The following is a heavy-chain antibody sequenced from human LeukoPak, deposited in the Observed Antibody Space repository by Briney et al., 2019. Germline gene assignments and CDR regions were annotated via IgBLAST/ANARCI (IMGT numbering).Heavy chain of an antibody. CDR3: ARGPPGYSYGYYFDY. J-gene: IGHJ4*02. CDR1: GVSISNYY. V-gene: IGHV4-59*01. CDR2: IYYSGST. Sequence: SETLSLTCTVSGVSISNYYWSWIRQPPGKGLEWIGSIYYSGSTNYNPSLNSRLTISVDTSKNQFSLKLSSVTAADTAVYYRARGPPGYSYGYYFDYWGQGTLVTVSS. D-gene: IGHD5-18*01.